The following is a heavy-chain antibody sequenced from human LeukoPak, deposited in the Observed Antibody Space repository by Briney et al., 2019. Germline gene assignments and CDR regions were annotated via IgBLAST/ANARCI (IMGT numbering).Heavy chain of an antibody. CDR2: IYYSGST. V-gene: IGHV4-39*07. Sequence: SETLSLTCTVSGGSINSSSYYWGWIRQPPGKGLEWIGSIYYSGSTHHNPSLKSRVTISVDTSKNQFSLKLSSVTAADTAVYYCARDRSRIYDFEYWGQGTLVTVSS. CDR1: GGSINSSSYY. J-gene: IGHJ4*02. D-gene: IGHD6-13*01. CDR3: ARDRSRIYDFEY.